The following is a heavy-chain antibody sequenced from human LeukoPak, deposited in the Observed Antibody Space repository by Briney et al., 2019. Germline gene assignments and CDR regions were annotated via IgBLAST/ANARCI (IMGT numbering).Heavy chain of an antibody. V-gene: IGHV3-74*01. CDR1: GFTFSSYW. J-gene: IGHJ4*02. CDR2: ITPDGSTT. CDR3: TSDTFGEHDH. D-gene: IGHD3-10*01. Sequence: GGSLRLSCAASGFTFSSYWMXXXXXXXXXXXXXVXXITPDGSTTXYXGSVXGXXXXXRDXAXXTLYLQMDNLRAEDTALYYCTSDTFGEHDHWGQGTLVSVSS.